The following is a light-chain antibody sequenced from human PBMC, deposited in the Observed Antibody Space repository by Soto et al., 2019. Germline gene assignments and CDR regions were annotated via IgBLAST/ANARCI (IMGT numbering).Light chain of an antibody. CDR1: QSVSSSY. CDR3: QQYGSPPIT. Sequence: EIVLTQSPGTLSLSPGERATLSCRASQSVSSSYLAWYQQKPGQAPRLLIYGASSRATGIPDRFSGSGSGTHLPINIITLEPEEHAVNQCQQYGSPPITFGQGTRLEI. J-gene: IGKJ5*01. V-gene: IGKV3-20*01. CDR2: GAS.